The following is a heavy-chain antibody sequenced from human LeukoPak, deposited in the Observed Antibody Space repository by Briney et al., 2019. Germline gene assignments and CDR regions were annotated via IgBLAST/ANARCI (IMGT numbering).Heavy chain of an antibody. CDR1: GFTFSSYS. CDR3: ARDRDYYDSSGYYYPGAFDI. J-gene: IGHJ3*02. V-gene: IGHV3-21*01. CDR2: ISSSSSYI. Sequence: GGSLRLSCAASGFTFSSYSMNWVRQAPGKGLEWVSSISSSSSYIYYADSVKGRFTISRDNAKNSLYLQMNSLRAADTAVYYCARDRDYYDSSGYYYPGAFDIWGQGTMVTVSS. D-gene: IGHD3-22*01.